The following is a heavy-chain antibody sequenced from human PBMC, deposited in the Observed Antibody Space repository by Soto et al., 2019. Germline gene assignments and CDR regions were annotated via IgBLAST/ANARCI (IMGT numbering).Heavy chain of an antibody. CDR1: DGSSTSRSYY. D-gene: IGHD3-9*01. J-gene: IGHJ6*02. Sequence: SHTRSVADGSSTSRSYYRDRIRQPPGKGLEWIGSIYYSGSTYYNPSLKSRVTISVDTSKNQFSLKLSSVTAADTAVYYCARLSAVLRYFDWLPLSYYGMDVWGQGTTVTVSS. CDR2: IYYSGST. V-gene: IGHV4-39*01. CDR3: ARLSAVLRYFDWLPLSYYGMDV.